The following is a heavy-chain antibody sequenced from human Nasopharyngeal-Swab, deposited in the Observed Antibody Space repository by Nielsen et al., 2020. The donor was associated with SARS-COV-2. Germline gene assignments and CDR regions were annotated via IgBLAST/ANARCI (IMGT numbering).Heavy chain of an antibody. J-gene: IGHJ4*02. D-gene: IGHD2-2*01. CDR1: GFTFNSYG. CDR3: ARDRDVVVPTYFDY. CDR2: ISGSTGTI. Sequence: GESLKISCAASGFTFNSYGMNWVRQAPGKGLQWVSYISGSTGTIYYADSVKGRFTISRDNSKNTLYLQMNSLRAEDTAVYYCARDRDVVVPTYFDYWGQGTLVTVSS. V-gene: IGHV3-48*01.